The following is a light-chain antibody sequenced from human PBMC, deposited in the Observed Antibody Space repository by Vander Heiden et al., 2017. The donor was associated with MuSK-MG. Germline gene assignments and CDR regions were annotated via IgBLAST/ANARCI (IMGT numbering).Light chain of an antibody. V-gene: IGKV1-33*01. Sequence: DIQMTQSPSSLSASVGDRVTITCQASQDISNYLNWYQQKPGKAPKLLIYDASNLETGVPSRFSASASGTDFTFTISSLHPEDIATYYCQQDYNLPPLTFGGGTKVEIK. CDR2: DAS. CDR3: QQDYNLPPLT. CDR1: QDISNY. J-gene: IGKJ4*01.